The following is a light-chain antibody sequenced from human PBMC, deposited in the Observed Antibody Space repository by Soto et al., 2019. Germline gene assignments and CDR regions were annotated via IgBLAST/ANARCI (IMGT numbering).Light chain of an antibody. CDR2: DAS. CDR1: ESVNNY. Sequence: EVVLTQSPATLSLSPGERATLSCRASESVNNYLAWYQQKPGQAPRLLIYDASNRATGIPARFSGSGSGTDFTLTITRLEPEDFAVYYCQQYGGSPFTFGPGTKVEIK. J-gene: IGKJ3*01. CDR3: QQYGGSPFT. V-gene: IGKV3-11*01.